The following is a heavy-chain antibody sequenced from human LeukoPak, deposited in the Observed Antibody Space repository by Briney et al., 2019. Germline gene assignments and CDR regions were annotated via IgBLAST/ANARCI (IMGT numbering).Heavy chain of an antibody. CDR2: IIPIFDTA. D-gene: IGHD3-9*01. J-gene: IGHJ2*01. Sequence: ASVKVSCKASGGTFSSYAISWVRQAPGQGLEWMGGIIPIFDTANYAQKFQGRVTITADESTSTAYMELSSLRSEDTAMYYCARDQFGWLRYFDLWGRGTLVTVSS. V-gene: IGHV1-69*13. CDR3: ARDQFGWLRYFDL. CDR1: GGTFSSYA.